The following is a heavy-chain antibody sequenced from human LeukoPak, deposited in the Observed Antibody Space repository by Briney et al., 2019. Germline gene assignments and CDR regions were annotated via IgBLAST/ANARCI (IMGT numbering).Heavy chain of an antibody. CDR3: ARDVGARPFDY. V-gene: IGHV4-59*01. D-gene: IGHD1-26*01. J-gene: IGHJ4*02. Sequence: SSETLSLTCTVSGGSISSYYWSWIRQPPGKGLEWIGYIHYSGSTKYNPSLKSRVTISVDTSKNQFSLKLSSVTAADTAVYYCARDVGARPFDYWGQGTLVTVSS. CDR1: GGSISSYY. CDR2: IHYSGST.